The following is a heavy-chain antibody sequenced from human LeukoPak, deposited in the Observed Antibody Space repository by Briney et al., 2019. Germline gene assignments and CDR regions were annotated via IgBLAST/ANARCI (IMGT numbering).Heavy chain of an antibody. V-gene: IGHV4-59*02. CDR3: ARGYCSSTSCYYYYGMDV. CDR2: VYYTGST. D-gene: IGHD2-2*01. Sequence: PSETLSLTCSVSGGSVSSYYWSWIRQPPGKGLEWIGYVYYTGSTNYNPSLKSRVTISVDTSKNQFSLKLSSVTAADTAVYYCARGYCSSTSCYYYYGMDVRGQGTTVTVSS. CDR1: GGSVSSYY. J-gene: IGHJ6*02.